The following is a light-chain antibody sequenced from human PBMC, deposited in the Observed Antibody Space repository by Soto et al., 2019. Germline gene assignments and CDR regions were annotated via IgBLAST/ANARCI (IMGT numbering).Light chain of an antibody. CDR3: LLYYDGAWV. V-gene: IGLV7-43*01. CDR2: SIS. J-gene: IGLJ3*02. Sequence: QTVVTQEPSLTVSPGGTVTLTCASSTGAVTSGYYPNWFQQKPGQAPSVLIYSISNKHSWTPARFSGFLLGDKAALTLSGVQPEDEAEYYCLLYYDGAWVFGGGTKLTV. CDR1: TGAVTSGYY.